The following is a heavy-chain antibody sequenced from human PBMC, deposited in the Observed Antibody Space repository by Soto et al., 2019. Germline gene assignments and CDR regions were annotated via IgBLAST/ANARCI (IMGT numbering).Heavy chain of an antibody. J-gene: IGHJ4*02. CDR3: VRSGDNYNLLDY. D-gene: IGHD1-1*01. CDR1: GFTFSDHY. Sequence: GSLRLSCAASGFTFSDHYMSWIRQAPGKGLEWSGYSSNSGSFTRYADSVKGRFSISRDNAKNSLYLQINSLRGDDTAIYYCVRSGDNYNLLDYWGQGTQVTVSS. CDR2: SSNSGSFT. V-gene: IGHV3-11*06.